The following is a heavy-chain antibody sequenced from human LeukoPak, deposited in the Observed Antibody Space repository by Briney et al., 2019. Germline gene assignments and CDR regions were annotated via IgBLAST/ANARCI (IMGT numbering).Heavy chain of an antibody. J-gene: IGHJ3*02. D-gene: IGHD3-10*01. Sequence: SETLSLTCTGSGGSISSYYGSWIRQPPGKGLEWVGDILYSGSTNYNPSLKSRVTISVDTSKNQFSLTLSSVTAADTAVYYCARGRYYYGSGSPFDIWGQGTMVTVSS. CDR3: ARGRYYYGSGSPFDI. CDR1: GGSISSYY. CDR2: ILYSGST. V-gene: IGHV4-59*01.